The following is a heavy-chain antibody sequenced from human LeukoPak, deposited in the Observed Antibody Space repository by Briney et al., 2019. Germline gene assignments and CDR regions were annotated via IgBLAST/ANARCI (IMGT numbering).Heavy chain of an antibody. CDR1: GFTFSSYS. D-gene: IGHD3-22*01. Sequence: PGGSLRLSCAASGFTFSSYSMNWLRQAPGKGLEWVTSISSSSSYIYYADSVKGRFTISRDNAKTSLYLQMNSLRGEDTAVYYCARDLRVKPYYYDSSGYWGAFDIWGQGTMVTVSS. V-gene: IGHV3-21*01. J-gene: IGHJ3*02. CDR2: ISSSSSYI. CDR3: ARDLRVKPYYYDSSGYWGAFDI.